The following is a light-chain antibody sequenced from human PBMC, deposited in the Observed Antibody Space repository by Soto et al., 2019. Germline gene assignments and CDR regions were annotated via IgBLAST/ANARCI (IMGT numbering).Light chain of an antibody. Sequence: ALTQPPSASGTPGQRVTISCSGSSSNIESNTVYWYQQLPGMAPRLLIHTNDRRPSGVPDRFSGSKSGTSASLAISGLQSEDEADYYCLAWDDSLNGNLFGTGTKVTVL. CDR1: SSNIESNT. CDR3: LAWDDSLNGNL. CDR2: TND. J-gene: IGLJ1*01. V-gene: IGLV1-44*01.